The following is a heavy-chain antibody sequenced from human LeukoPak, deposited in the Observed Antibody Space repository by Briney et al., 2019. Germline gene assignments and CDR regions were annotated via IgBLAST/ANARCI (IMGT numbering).Heavy chain of an antibody. CDR3: ARDPSTRDPEGYYYYGMDV. V-gene: IGHV4-30-4*01. CDR2: IYYSGST. Sequence: SETLSLTCTVSGGSISSGDYYWSRIRQPPGKGLEWIGYIYYSGSTYYNPSLKSRVTISVDTSKNQFSLKLSSVTAADTAVYYCARDPSTRDPEGYYYYGMDVWGQGTTVTVSS. D-gene: IGHD2-2*01. CDR1: GGSISSGDYY. J-gene: IGHJ6*02.